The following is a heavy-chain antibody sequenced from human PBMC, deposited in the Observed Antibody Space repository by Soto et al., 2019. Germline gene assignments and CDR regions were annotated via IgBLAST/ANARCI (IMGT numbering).Heavy chain of an antibody. CDR3: ARSGTNGAWFDP. D-gene: IGHD1-7*01. J-gene: IGHJ5*02. Sequence: QVQLVQSGAEVKKPGASVKVSCKASGYTFTSYYMHWVRQAPGQGLEWMGIINPSGGSTSYAQQFQGRVTMTRDTSTSTVYMELSSLRSEDTAVYYCARSGTNGAWFDPWGQGTLVTVSS. V-gene: IGHV1-46*01. CDR2: INPSGGST. CDR1: GYTFTSYY.